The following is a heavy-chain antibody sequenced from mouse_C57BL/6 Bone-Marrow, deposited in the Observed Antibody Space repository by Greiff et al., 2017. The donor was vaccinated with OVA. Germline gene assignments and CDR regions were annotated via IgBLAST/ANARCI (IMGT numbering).Heavy chain of an antibody. V-gene: IGHV1-72*01. CDR2: IDPNGGGT. CDR3: ARRPPRWPHYFDY. J-gene: IGHJ2*01. D-gene: IGHD2-3*01. Sequence: QVQLQQPGAELVKPGASVKLSCKASGYTFTSYWMHWVKQRPGRGLEWIGRIDPNGGGTTYNEKFKSKATLTVDKPSSTAYMQLSSLTSEDSAVYYWARRPPRWPHYFDYWGQGTTLTVSS. CDR1: GYTFTSYW.